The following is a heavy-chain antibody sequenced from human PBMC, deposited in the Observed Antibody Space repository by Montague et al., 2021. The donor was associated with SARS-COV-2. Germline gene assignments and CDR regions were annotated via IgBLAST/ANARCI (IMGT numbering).Heavy chain of an antibody. CDR1: GDSVCIDSAA. J-gene: IGHJ6*02. V-gene: IGHV6-1*01. CDR2: TYYKSNCYN. D-gene: IGHD3-16*01. CDR3: ARDLRWRYGYGMDV. Sequence: CAISGDSVCIDSAAWNWVRHSPSRGLEWLGRTYYKSNCYNDYAVXLKXRITIKSDTSKNQISLQLNSVTPEDTAVYYCARDLRWRYGYGMDVWGQGTTVTVSS.